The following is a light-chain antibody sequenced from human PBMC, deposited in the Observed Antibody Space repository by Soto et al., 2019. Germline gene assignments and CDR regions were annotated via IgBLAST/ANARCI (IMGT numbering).Light chain of an antibody. CDR1: QDISNY. CDR2: DAS. Sequence: EIQMNQSPSSLSASVGDRVTITCQASQDISNYLNWYQQKLGKAPKLLIYDASNLETGVPSRFSGSGSGTDFTSTISSLQPEDIATYYCQQYSHLITFGQGTRLEIK. V-gene: IGKV1-33*01. J-gene: IGKJ5*01. CDR3: QQYSHLIT.